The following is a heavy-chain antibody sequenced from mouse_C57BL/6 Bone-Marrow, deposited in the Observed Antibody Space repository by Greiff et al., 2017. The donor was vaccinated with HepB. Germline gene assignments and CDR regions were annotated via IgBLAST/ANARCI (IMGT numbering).Heavy chain of an antibody. CDR2: IDPSDSYT. CDR3: AREGFYYYGSRWYFDV. V-gene: IGHV1-50*01. D-gene: IGHD1-1*01. CDR1: GYTFTSYW. J-gene: IGHJ1*03. Sequence: QVQLQQPGAELVKPGASVKLSFKASGYTFTSYWMQWVKQRPGQGLEWIGEIDPSDSYTNYNQKFKGKATLTVDTSSSTAYMQLSSLTSEDSAVYYCAREGFYYYGSRWYFDVWGTGTTVTVSS.